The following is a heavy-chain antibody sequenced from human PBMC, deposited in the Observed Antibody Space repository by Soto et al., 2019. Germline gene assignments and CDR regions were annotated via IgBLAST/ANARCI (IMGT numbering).Heavy chain of an antibody. CDR1: GFTFSSYG. J-gene: IGHJ4*02. D-gene: IGHD5-12*01. V-gene: IGHV3-33*01. Sequence: QVQLVESGGGVVQPGRSLRLSCAASGFTFSSYGMHWVRQAPGKGLEWVAVIWYDGSNKYYADSVKGRFTISRDNSKNTLYLQMNSLRAEDTAVYYCAREDIVATIGEKGKTSYFDYWGQGTLVTVSS. CDR3: AREDIVATIGEKGKTSYFDY. CDR2: IWYDGSNK.